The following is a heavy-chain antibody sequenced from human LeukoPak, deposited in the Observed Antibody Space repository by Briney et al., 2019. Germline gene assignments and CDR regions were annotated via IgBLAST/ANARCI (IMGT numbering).Heavy chain of an antibody. Sequence: SETLSLTCTVSGGSISSYYWSWIRQPAGKGPEWIGRIYTSGSTNYNPSLKSRVTMSVDTSKNQFSLKLSSVTAADTAVYYCARIVATGPAYYYYMDVWGKGTTVTVSS. J-gene: IGHJ6*03. V-gene: IGHV4-4*07. CDR3: ARIVATGPAYYYYMDV. CDR1: GGSISSYY. D-gene: IGHD5-12*01. CDR2: IYTSGST.